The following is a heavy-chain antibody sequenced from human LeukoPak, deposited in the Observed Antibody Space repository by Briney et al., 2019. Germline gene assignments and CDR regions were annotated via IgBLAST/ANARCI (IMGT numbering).Heavy chain of an antibody. D-gene: IGHD3-9*01. CDR3: AKDPRYDILTGYSYYFDY. CDR2: ISNSSTYI. J-gene: IGHJ4*02. V-gene: IGHV3-21*01. CDR1: GFSFSSYS. Sequence: GGSLRLSCAASGFSFSSYSMNWVRQAPGKGLEWVSSISNSSTYIYYADSVKGRFTISRDNAKNSLYLQMNSLRAEDTAVYYCAKDPRYDILTGYSYYFDYWGQGTLVTVSS.